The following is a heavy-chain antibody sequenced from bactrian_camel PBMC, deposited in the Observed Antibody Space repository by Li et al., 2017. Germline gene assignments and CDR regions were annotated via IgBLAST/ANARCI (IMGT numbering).Heavy chain of an antibody. J-gene: IGHJ4*01. V-gene: IGHV3S42*01. D-gene: IGHD4*01. CDR1: GFAFGRVA. Sequence: DVQLVESGGGLVQPGGSLGLSCAGSGFAFGRVAMSWVRQAPGKGLEWVSTINSDGDVAKYADSVKGRFTISRGNAKNTLYLQLNSLKSEDTAMYYCAKGGTDSEYEVSNLHYWDQGTQVTVS. CDR3: AKGGTDSEYEVSNLHY. CDR2: INSDGDVA.